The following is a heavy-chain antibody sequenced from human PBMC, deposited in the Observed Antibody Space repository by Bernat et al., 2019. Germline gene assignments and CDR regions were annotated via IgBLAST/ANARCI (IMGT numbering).Heavy chain of an antibody. V-gene: IGHV3-66*01. CDR2: IYSGGST. CDR1: GFTVSSNY. Sequence: EVQLVESGGGLVQPGGSLRLSCAASGFTVSSNYMSWVRQAPGKGLVWVSVIYSGGSTYYADSVKGRFTISRDNSKNTLYLQMNSLRAEDTALYYCAREWGQWLPAYGMDVWGQGTTVTVSS. J-gene: IGHJ6*02. D-gene: IGHD6-19*01. CDR3: AREWGQWLPAYGMDV.